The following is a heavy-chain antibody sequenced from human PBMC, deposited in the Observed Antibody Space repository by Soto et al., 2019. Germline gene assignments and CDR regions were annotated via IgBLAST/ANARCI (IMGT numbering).Heavy chain of an antibody. V-gene: IGHV3-23*01. CDR1: GFTCSSYS. CDR3: AFDY. CDR2: ISGDVGST. J-gene: IGHJ4*01. Sequence: EVQLLESGGDLVQPGGSLRLSCAASGFTCSSYSMSWVRQAPGKGLEWVSVISGDVGSTYYADSVKGRFTISRDNSKNTLYLHMNSLRAEDPAGYYGAFDYWGHGTLVTVSS.